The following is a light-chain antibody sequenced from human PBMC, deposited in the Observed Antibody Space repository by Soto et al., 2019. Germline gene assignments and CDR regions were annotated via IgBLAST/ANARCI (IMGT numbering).Light chain of an antibody. V-gene: IGKV1-5*01. CDR1: QSISNR. CDR2: AAS. Sequence: DIQMTQSPSTLSASVGDRVTITFRASQSISNRLAWYQQKPGKAPKLLIYAASSLQSGVPSRFSGSGSGTDFTLTISSLQSEDFAVYYCQQYNNWPPWTFGQGTKV. CDR3: QQYNNWPPWT. J-gene: IGKJ1*01.